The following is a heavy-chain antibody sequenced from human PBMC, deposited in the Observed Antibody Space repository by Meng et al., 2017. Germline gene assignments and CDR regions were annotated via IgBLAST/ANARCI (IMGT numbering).Heavy chain of an antibody. Sequence: SETLSLTCAVYGGSFSGYYWSWIRQPPGKGLEWIGEINHSGSTNYNPSLKSRVTISVDTSKNQFSLKLSSVTAADTAVYYCAREGSTVGRGYYYYYYGMDVWGQETTVTVSS. D-gene: IGHD3-10*01. V-gene: IGHV4-34*01. CDR1: GGSFSGYY. CDR2: INHSGST. CDR3: AREGSTVGRGYYYYYYGMDV. J-gene: IGHJ6*02.